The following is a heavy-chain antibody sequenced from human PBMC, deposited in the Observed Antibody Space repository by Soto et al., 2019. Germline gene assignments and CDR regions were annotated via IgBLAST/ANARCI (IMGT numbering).Heavy chain of an antibody. CDR3: ARDDYGPYYFYGMDV. D-gene: IGHD3-10*01. J-gene: IGHJ6*02. Sequence: GGSLRLSXAASGFTFSSYSVTWVRQAPGKGLEWVSSISSTSNYIYYANSVKGRFTISRDNAKNSLYLQTDSLRAEDTAIYNCARDDYGPYYFYGMDVWGQGTTVTVSS. V-gene: IGHV3-21*06. CDR1: GFTFSSYS. CDR2: ISSTSNYI.